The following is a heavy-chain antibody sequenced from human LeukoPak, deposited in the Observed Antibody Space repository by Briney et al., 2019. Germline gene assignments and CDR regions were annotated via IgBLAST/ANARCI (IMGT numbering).Heavy chain of an antibody. V-gene: IGHV1-18*01. CDR2: ISAYNGNT. J-gene: IGHJ1*01. Sequence: ASVKVSFKASGYTFTIYGISWVRQAPGQGLEWMGWISAYNGNTNYVQKLQGRVTMTTDTSTSTAYMELRSLRSDDTAVYYCARDSYYYDSSGARGYFQHWGQGTLVTVSS. D-gene: IGHD3-22*01. CDR3: ARDSYYYDSSGARGYFQH. CDR1: GYTFTIYG.